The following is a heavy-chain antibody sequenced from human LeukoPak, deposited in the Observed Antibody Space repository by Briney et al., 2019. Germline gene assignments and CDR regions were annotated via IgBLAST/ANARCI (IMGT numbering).Heavy chain of an antibody. CDR1: GGTFSSYA. CDR2: SIPIFGTA. Sequence: GASVKVSCKASGGTFSSYAISWVRQAPGQGLEWMGGSIPIFGTANYAQKFQGRVTITADEPTSTAYMELSSLRSEDTAVYYCARSTHYDSSGYYIDYWGQGTLVTVSS. CDR3: ARSTHYDSSGYYIDY. D-gene: IGHD3-22*01. V-gene: IGHV1-69*01. J-gene: IGHJ4*02.